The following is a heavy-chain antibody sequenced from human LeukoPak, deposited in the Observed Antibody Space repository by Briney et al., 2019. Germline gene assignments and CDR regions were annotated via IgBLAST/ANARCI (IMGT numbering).Heavy chain of an antibody. J-gene: IGHJ3*01. D-gene: IGHD3-22*01. V-gene: IGHV4-4*07. Sequence: SETLSLTCTVSGAHISNYYWTWVRQSAAQGLEWIGRLHASESTIYNPSLKSRVTMSIDTSKDQLSLTLTSVTAADTAVYYCASLSSGAAFDVWGQGTVVTVSS. CDR2: LHASEST. CDR3: ASLSSGAAFDV. CDR1: GAHISNYY.